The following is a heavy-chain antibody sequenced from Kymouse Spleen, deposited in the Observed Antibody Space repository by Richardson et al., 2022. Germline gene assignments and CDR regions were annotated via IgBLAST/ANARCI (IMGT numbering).Heavy chain of an antibody. J-gene: IGHJ6*02. Sequence: EVQLVESGGGLVQPGGSLKLSCAASGFTFSGSAMHWVRQASGKGLEWVGRIRSKANSYATAYAASVKGRFTISRDDSKNTAYLQMNSLKTEDTAVYYCTRQYIAVADYYYYGMDVWGQGTTVTVSS. CDR1: GFTFSGSA. D-gene: IGHD6-19*01. CDR2: IRSKANSYAT. V-gene: IGHV3-73*02. CDR3: TRQYIAVADYYYYGMDV.